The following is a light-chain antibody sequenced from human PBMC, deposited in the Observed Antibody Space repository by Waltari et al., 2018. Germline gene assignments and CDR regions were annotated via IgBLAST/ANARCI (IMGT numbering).Light chain of an antibody. Sequence: SSELTQDPAVSVALGQTVRTTCQGDSLRSYYASWYQQKPGQPPVLVIYGKNNRPSGIPDRFSGSSSGNTASLTITGAQAEDEADYYCNSRDSSGNRVFGGGTKLTVL. CDR3: NSRDSSGNRV. CDR1: SLRSYY. V-gene: IGLV3-19*01. CDR2: GKN. J-gene: IGLJ3*02.